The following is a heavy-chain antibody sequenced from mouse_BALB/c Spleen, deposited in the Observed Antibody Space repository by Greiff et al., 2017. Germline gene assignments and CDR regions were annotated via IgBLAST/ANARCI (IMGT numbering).Heavy chain of an antibody. CDR2: ISSGGSYT. V-gene: IGHV5-6*01. J-gene: IGHJ2*01. D-gene: IGHD2-14*01. CDR1: GFTFSSYG. Sequence: EVHLVESGGDLVKPGGSLKLSCAASGFTFSSYGMSWVRQTPDKRLEWVATISSGGSYTYYPDSVKGRFTISRDNAKNTLYLQMSSLKSEDTAMYYCARQNRYDAGYFDYWGQGTTLTVSS. CDR3: ARQNRYDAGYFDY.